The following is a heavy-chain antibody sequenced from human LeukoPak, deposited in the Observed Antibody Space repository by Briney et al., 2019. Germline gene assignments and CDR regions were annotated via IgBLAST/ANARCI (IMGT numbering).Heavy chain of an antibody. CDR3: AREVTENSESKFDH. CDR1: GFPFSGYA. V-gene: IGHV3-30*04. CDR2: ISDDGSYS. Sequence: GRSLRLSCTASGFPFSGYAMQWVRQAPGKGLEWVSLISDDGSYSDHRDSVKGRFIISRDNARNMLELQMNSLRVEDTAVYYCAREVTENSESKFDHWGQGTLVTVS. D-gene: IGHD4-23*01. J-gene: IGHJ5*02.